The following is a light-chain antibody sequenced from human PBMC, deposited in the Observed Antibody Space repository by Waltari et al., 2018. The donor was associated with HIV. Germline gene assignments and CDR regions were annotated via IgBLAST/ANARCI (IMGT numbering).Light chain of an antibody. V-gene: IGLV2-23*01. Sequence: QSARTQPASVSGSPGQSITISCTGTSRDIGNYNLFSWYQQYAGKAPKLIIYEGIKRPSGVSTRISGSKSANTASLTISGLQAEDEADYYCSSYGGSSNWLFGGGTKLTVL. CDR3: SSYGGSSNWL. J-gene: IGLJ2*01. CDR2: EGI. CDR1: SRDIGNYNL.